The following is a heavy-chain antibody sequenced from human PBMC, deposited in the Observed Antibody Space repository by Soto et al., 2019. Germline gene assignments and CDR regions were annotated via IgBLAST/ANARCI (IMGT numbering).Heavy chain of an antibody. J-gene: IGHJ4*02. Sequence: GGSLRLSCAASGFTFSSYGMHWVRQAPGKGLEWVAVIWYDGSNKYYADSVKGRFTISRDNSKNTLYLQMNSLRAEDTAVYYCACIAYCSSTSCYGAITYWGQGTLVTVSS. CDR2: IWYDGSNK. CDR1: GFTFSSYG. CDR3: ACIAYCSSTSCYGAITY. V-gene: IGHV3-33*01. D-gene: IGHD2-2*01.